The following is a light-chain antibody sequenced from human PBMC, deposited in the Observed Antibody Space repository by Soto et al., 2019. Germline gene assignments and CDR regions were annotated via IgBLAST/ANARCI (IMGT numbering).Light chain of an antibody. CDR2: GAS. CDR3: QQYGSSPP. V-gene: IGKV3-20*01. Sequence: EIVLTQSPGTLSLSPGERATLSCRASQNVSSSFLAWYQQKPGQAPRLLIYGASSRATGIPVRFSGSGSGTDFTLTISRLEPEDFAVYYCQQYGSSPPFGGGTKVEIK. CDR1: QNVSSSF. J-gene: IGKJ4*01.